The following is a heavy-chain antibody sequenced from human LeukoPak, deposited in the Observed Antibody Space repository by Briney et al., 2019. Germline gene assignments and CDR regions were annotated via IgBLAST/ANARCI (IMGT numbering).Heavy chain of an antibody. Sequence: ASVKVSCKASGYTFTGYYMHWVRQAPGQGLEWMGWINPNSGGTNYAQKFQGWVTMTRGTSISTAYMELSRLRSDDTAVYYCAREPHTAMVDHWYYYYGMDVWGQGTTVTVSS. J-gene: IGHJ6*02. D-gene: IGHD5-18*01. V-gene: IGHV1-2*04. CDR3: AREPHTAMVDHWYYYYGMDV. CDR1: GYTFTGYY. CDR2: INPNSGGT.